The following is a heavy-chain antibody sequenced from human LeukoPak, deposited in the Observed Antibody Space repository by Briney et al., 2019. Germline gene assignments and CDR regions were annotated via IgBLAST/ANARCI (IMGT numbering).Heavy chain of an antibody. D-gene: IGHD5-24*01. V-gene: IGHV3-21*01. CDR3: ARAQQLASDY. CDR1: GFTFSTYA. Sequence: GGSLRLSCAASGFTFSTYAMTWVRQAPGKGLEWVSSISSSSSYIYYADSVKGRFTISRDNAKNSLYLQMNSLRAEDTAVYYCARAQQLASDYWGQGTLVTVSS. CDR2: ISSSSSYI. J-gene: IGHJ4*02.